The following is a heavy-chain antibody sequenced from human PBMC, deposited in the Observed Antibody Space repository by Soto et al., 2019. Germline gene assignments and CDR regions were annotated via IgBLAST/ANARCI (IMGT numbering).Heavy chain of an antibody. CDR1: GGTFSSYA. D-gene: IGHD5-12*01. J-gene: IGHJ5*02. Sequence: QVQLVQSGAEVRQPASSVKVSCKTSGGTFSSYAISWVRQAPGQGLEWMGGIVPIVDTSTYAQKFQGRVTITADESTSTADMELSSLRSDDTAMYDCVRFVAIPGYPDTWGQGTLVTVSS. V-gene: IGHV1-69*12. CDR2: IVPIVDTS. CDR3: VRFVAIPGYPDT.